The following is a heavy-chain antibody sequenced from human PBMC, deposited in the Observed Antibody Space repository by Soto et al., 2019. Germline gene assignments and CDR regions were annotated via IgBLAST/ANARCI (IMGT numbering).Heavy chain of an antibody. D-gene: IGHD5-12*01. Sequence: PGGSLRLSCAASGFTCSRYGMHWVRQAPGKGLEWVAVISYDGSNKYYADSVKGRLTISRDNSKNTLYLQMNSLRGEDTAVYYCAKDNGSGCDWLRVGDASDIWGQGTMVTVSS. J-gene: IGHJ3*02. CDR3: AKDNGSGCDWLRVGDASDI. V-gene: IGHV3-30*18. CDR1: GFTCSRYG. CDR2: ISYDGSNK.